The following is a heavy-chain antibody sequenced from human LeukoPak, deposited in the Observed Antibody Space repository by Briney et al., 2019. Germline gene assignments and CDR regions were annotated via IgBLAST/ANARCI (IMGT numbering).Heavy chain of an antibody. V-gene: IGHV3-74*01. J-gene: IGHJ3*02. CDR3: ARAAYSGSCWGCAFDI. CDR2: INSDGSST. D-gene: IGHD1-26*01. Sequence: PGGSLRLSCAASGFTFSTYWMHWVRQAPGKGLVWVSRINSDGSSTSYADSVKGRFTISRDNAKNTLYLQMNSLRAEDTAVYYCARAAYSGSCWGCAFDIWGQGTMVTVSS. CDR1: GFTFSTYW.